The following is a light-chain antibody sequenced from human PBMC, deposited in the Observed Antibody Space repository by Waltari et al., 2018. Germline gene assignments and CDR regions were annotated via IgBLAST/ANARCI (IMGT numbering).Light chain of an antibody. Sequence: EIVLTQSPGTLSLSPGERATPSCRASQRVGRYLTWYQQKPGQAPRLLIYGASSRATGIPDRFSGSGSGTDFSLTISRLEPEDFAVYYCQNHERLPAVFGQGTKVEIK. V-gene: IGKV3-20*01. J-gene: IGKJ1*01. CDR2: GAS. CDR3: QNHERLPAV. CDR1: QRVGRY.